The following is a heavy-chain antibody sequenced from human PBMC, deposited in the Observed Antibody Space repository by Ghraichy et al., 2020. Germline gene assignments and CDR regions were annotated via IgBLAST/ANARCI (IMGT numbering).Heavy chain of an antibody. D-gene: IGHD6-19*01. CDR1: GFTFSSYS. CDR3: ARDHSSGWYDY. Sequence: GESLRLSCAASGFTFSSYSMNWVRQAPGKGLEWVSSISSSSSYIYYADSVKGRFTISRDNAKNSLYLQMNSLRAEDTAVYYCARDHSSGWYDYWGQGTLVTVSS. J-gene: IGHJ4*02. CDR2: ISSSSSYI. V-gene: IGHV3-21*01.